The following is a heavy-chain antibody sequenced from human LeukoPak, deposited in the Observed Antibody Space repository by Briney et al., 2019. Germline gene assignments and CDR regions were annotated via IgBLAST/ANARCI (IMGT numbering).Heavy chain of an antibody. J-gene: IGHJ4*02. V-gene: IGHV3-7*01. CDR1: GFTFSTYW. CDR2: IKEDGSEK. Sequence: PGGSLRLSCAASGFTFSTYWMQWVRQDPGKGLEWVANIKEDGSEKFYVDSVKGRFTISRDNAKSSVYLQMNSLRVEDTAVYYCARGGVRRGWYDYWGQGTLVTVSS. D-gene: IGHD1-14*01. CDR3: ARGGVRRGWYDY.